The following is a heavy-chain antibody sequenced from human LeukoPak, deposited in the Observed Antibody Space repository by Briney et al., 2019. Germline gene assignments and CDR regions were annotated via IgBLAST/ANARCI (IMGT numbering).Heavy chain of an antibody. CDR3: AREWNGYDYVGEDY. Sequence: GGSLRLSCAASGFTFNSYWMSWVRQAPGKGLEWMANIKQDGSEKYYADSVKGRFTISRDNAKNSLYLQMNSLRAEDTAVYNCAREWNGYDYVGEDYWGQGTLVTVSS. J-gene: IGHJ4*02. CDR1: GFTFNSYW. D-gene: IGHD5-12*01. CDR2: IKQDGSEK. V-gene: IGHV3-7*01.